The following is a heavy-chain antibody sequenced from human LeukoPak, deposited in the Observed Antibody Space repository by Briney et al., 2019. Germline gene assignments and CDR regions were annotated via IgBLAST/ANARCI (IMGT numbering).Heavy chain of an antibody. V-gene: IGHV1-2*02. Sequence: ASVKVSCKASGYTFTGYYMHWVRQAPGQGLEWMGWINPNSGCTNYAQKFQGRVTMTRDTSISTAYMELSRLRSDDTAVYYCARLRPYCSSTSCYQGWFDPWGQGTLVTVSS. J-gene: IGHJ5*02. D-gene: IGHD2-2*01. CDR1: GYTFTGYY. CDR2: INPNSGCT. CDR3: ARLRPYCSSTSCYQGWFDP.